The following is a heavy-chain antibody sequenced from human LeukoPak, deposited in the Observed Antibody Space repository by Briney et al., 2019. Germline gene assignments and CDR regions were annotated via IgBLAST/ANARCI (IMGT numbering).Heavy chain of an antibody. V-gene: IGHV4-39*01. Sequence: SETLSLTCTVSGGSISSSSYYWGWIRQPPGKGLEWIGSIYYSGSTYYNPSLKSRVTISVDTSKNQFSLKLSSVTAADTAVYYCASHVLRYFDWLFHPPYTWGQGTLVTVSS. D-gene: IGHD3-9*01. CDR3: ASHVLRYFDWLFHPPYT. CDR1: GGSISSSSYY. CDR2: IYYSGST. J-gene: IGHJ5*02.